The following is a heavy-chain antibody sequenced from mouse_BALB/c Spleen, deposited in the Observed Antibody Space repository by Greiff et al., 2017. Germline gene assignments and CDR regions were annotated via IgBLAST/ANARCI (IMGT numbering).Heavy chain of an antibody. CDR1: GYTFTSYD. V-gene: IGHV1S56*01. CDR3: ARSSHDYLDY. CDR2: IYPGDGST. D-gene: IGHD2-3*01. J-gene: IGHJ2*01. Sequence: QVKLQQSGAELMKPGASVKISCKASGYTFTSYDINWVKQRPGQGLEWIGWIYPGDGSTKYNEKFKGKATLTADKSSSTAYMQLSSLTSENSAVYFCARSSHDYLDYWGQGTTLTVSS.